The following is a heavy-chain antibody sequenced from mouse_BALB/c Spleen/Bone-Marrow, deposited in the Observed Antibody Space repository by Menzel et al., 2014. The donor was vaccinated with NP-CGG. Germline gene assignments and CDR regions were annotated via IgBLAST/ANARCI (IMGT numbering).Heavy chain of an antibody. CDR1: GYTFTNYW. CDR2: INPSNGRT. Sequence: QVTLKECGAELVKPGASVKLSCKASGYTFTNYWMHWVKQRPGQGLEWIGEINPSNGRTNYNEKFKSKATLTVDKSSSTAYMQLSSLTSEDSAVYYCARGFDYWGQGTTLTVSS. V-gene: IGHV1S81*02. J-gene: IGHJ2*01. CDR3: ARGFDY.